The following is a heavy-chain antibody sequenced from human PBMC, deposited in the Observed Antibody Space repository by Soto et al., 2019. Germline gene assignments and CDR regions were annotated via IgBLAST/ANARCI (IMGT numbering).Heavy chain of an antibody. CDR2: INPSGTT. J-gene: IGHJ4*02. CDR1: GGSFSGYY. Sequence: QVQLQQWGAGLLTPSETLSLTCAVYGGSFSGYYWSWIRQPPGKGLEWIGAINPSGTTYYNPSLQSRVTISVDTSKNQVSLNLNSVTAADTAVYYCARCLGFGGVVTMYDSWGQGTPVTVSS. CDR3: ARCLGFGGVVTMYDS. D-gene: IGHD3-16*01. V-gene: IGHV4-34*01.